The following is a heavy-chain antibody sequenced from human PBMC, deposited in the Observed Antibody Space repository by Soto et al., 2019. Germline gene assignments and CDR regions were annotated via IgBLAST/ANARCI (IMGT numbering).Heavy chain of an antibody. V-gene: IGHV3-33*01. D-gene: IGHD5-18*01. CDR3: AREGRSYGFGYYYYYMDV. Sequence: GGSLRLSCAASGFTFSSYGMHWVRQAPGKGLEWVAVIWYDGSNKYYADSVKGRFTISRDNSKNTLYLQMNSLRAEDTAVYYCAREGRSYGFGYYYYYMDVWGKGTTVTVSS. CDR1: GFTFSSYG. J-gene: IGHJ6*03. CDR2: IWYDGSNK.